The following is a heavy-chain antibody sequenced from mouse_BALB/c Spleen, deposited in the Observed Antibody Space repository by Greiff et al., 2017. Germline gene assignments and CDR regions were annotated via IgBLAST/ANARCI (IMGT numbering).Heavy chain of an antibody. CDR3: ARHKDYGNWYFDV. Sequence: EVKLQESGGGLVKPGGSLKLSCAASGFTFSSYAMSWVRKTPEKRLEWVATISSGGSYTYYPDSVKGRFTISRDNAKNTLYLQMSSLRSEDTAMYYWARHKDYGNWYFDVWGAGTTVTVSS. J-gene: IGHJ1*01. CDR2: ISSGGSYT. D-gene: IGHD2-1*01. V-gene: IGHV5-9-3*01. CDR1: GFTFSSYA.